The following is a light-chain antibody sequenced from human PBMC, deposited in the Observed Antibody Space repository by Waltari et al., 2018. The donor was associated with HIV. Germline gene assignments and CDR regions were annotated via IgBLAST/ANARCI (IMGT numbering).Light chain of an antibody. CDR3: QQYYETPPWT. J-gene: IGKJ1*01. CDR2: WAS. Sequence: DIVMTQSPDSLVVSLGERATINRKSSQSVLNSSNNKNYLAWYQQKPGQPPKVLIYWASSRQPGVPDRFSGSGSGTDFSLTISSLQAEDVAVYYCQQYYETPPWTFGKGTKVEVK. CDR1: QSVLNSSNNKNY. V-gene: IGKV4-1*01.